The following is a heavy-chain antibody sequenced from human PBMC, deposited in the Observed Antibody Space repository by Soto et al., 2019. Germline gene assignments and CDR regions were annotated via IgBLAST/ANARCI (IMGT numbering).Heavy chain of an antibody. D-gene: IGHD6-19*01. J-gene: IGHJ4*02. V-gene: IGHV3-53*01. Sequence: GGSLRIGCAASAFTVRSNYMSWVRQAPGKGLEWVSAISSDGGTYYTDSVKGRFTISRDNSKNTLYLQMNSLTAEDTAVYYCARDVIAVAGSADYWGQGTLVTVSS. CDR2: ISSDGGT. CDR1: AFTVRSNY. CDR3: ARDVIAVAGSADY.